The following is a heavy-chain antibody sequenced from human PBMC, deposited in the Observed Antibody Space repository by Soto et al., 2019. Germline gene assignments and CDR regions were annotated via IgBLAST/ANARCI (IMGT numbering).Heavy chain of an antibody. V-gene: IGHV3-23*01. Sequence: GGSLRLSCAASGFRFSDFAMTWVRQAPGRGLEWVSAITGTASSTYYADSVKGRFTISRDNSKNTLYLQINSLRAEDTAIYYCAKGAEGYVVSSLDSWGQGSLVTVAS. D-gene: IGHD5-12*01. CDR1: GFRFSDFA. J-gene: IGHJ4*02. CDR2: ITGTASST. CDR3: AKGAEGYVVSSLDS.